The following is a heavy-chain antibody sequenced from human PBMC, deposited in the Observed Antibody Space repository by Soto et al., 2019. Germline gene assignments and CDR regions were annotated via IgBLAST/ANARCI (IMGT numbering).Heavy chain of an antibody. J-gene: IGHJ4*02. CDR3: ARLSWREEDGYSPPADY. CDR1: GGTFSSYA. CDR2: IIPIFGTA. D-gene: IGHD5-18*01. Sequence: QVQLVQSGAEVKKPGSSVKVSCKASGGTFSSYAISWVRQAPGQGLEWMGGIIPIFGTANYAQKFQGRVTITADDSTRTAYMALSSMESEDTAVYYCARLSWREEDGYSPPADYWGQGTLVTVSS. V-gene: IGHV1-69*01.